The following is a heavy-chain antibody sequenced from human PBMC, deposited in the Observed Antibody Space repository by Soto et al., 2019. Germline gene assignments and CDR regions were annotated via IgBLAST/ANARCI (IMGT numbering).Heavy chain of an antibody. J-gene: IGHJ6*02. D-gene: IGHD3-3*01. CDR2: ISYDGSNK. V-gene: IGHV3-30*04. Sequence: SLTLSSASSRFTFSTSSMHWVRKTPGKALAWAAFISYDGSNKYYADSAKGGCTISRDNSKNTLYPQMPSLRADATAVYYCATNGYSPFWRGQAVYSYYGMDVWGQGTTLTVSS. CDR3: ATNGYSPFWRGQAVYSYYGMDV. CDR1: RFTFSTSS.